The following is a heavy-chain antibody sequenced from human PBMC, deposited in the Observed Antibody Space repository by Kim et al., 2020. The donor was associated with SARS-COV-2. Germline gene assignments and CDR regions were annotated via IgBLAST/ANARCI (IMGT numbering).Heavy chain of an antibody. CDR3: VTEADYYGSGSYYGLVDY. Sequence: GGSLRLSCSASGFTFSSYAMHWVRQAPGKGLEYVSAISSNGGSTYYADSVKGRFTISRDNSKNTLYLQMSSLRAEDTAVYYCVTEADYYGSGSYYGLVDYWGQGTLVTVSS. J-gene: IGHJ4*02. CDR1: GFTFSSYA. CDR2: ISSNGGST. D-gene: IGHD3-10*01. V-gene: IGHV3-64D*09.